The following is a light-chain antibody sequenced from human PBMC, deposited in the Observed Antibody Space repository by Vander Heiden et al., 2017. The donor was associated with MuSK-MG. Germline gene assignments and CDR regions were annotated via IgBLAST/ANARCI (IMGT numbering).Light chain of an antibody. CDR1: SSNIGAGYD. CDR3: QSFDISMSGSVV. J-gene: IGLJ3*02. V-gene: IGLV1-40*01. CDR2: GNS. Sequence: QSVLAQPPPVSGAPGQRLTISCTGSSSNIGAGYDVHWYQQLPGAAPKLLIYGNSNRPSGVPDRFSGSKSGTSASLDITGLQAEDEADYYCQSFDISMSGSVVFGGGTKLTVL.